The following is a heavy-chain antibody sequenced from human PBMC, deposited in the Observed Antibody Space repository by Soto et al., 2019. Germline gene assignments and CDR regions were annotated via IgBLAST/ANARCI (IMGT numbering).Heavy chain of an antibody. Sequence: HPGGSLRLSCAASGFTFSSYWMHWVRQAPGKGLVWVSRINSDGSSTSYADSVKGRFTISRDNAKNTLYLQMNSLRAEDTAVYYCARVSPYFDYYYGMDVWGQGTTVTVSS. V-gene: IGHV3-74*01. D-gene: IGHD3-9*01. J-gene: IGHJ6*02. CDR2: INSDGSST. CDR1: GFTFSSYW. CDR3: ARVSPYFDYYYGMDV.